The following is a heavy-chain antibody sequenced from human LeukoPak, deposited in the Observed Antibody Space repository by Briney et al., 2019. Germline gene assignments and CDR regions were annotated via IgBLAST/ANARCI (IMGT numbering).Heavy chain of an antibody. CDR1: GFTFSTYA. CDR3: ARGVMSTAMVTKGIDC. Sequence: GDLRLSFAASGFTFSTYAMHWVRQAPGKGPEFVSVNSSNGGSTYYATSPKGRFTNSRDNSKNTLNLQMGSLRAEHMAVYHCARGVMSTAMVTKGIDCWGQGTLVTVSS. CDR2: NSSNGGST. V-gene: IGHV3-64*01. D-gene: IGHD5-18*01. J-gene: IGHJ4*02.